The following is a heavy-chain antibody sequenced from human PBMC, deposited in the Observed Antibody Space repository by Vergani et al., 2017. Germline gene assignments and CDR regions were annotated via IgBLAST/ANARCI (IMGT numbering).Heavy chain of an antibody. CDR1: GGSISSYY. CDR2: IYYSGST. Sequence: QVQLQESGPGLVKPSETLSLTCTVSGGSISSYYWSWIRQPPGKGLEWIGYIYYSGSTNYKPSLNSRVTISVDTSTNQFSLKLSSVTAADTAVYYCARVGQWLPPTPYPYYFDYWGQGTLVTVSS. CDR3: ARVGQWLPPTPYPYYFDY. V-gene: IGHV4-59*01. D-gene: IGHD6-19*01. J-gene: IGHJ4*02.